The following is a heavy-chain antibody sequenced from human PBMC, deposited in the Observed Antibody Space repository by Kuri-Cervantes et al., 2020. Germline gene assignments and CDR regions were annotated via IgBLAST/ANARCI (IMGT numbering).Heavy chain of an antibody. CDR1: GFTFSNAW. CDR3: AKVNGSGSYLYWYFDL. J-gene: IGHJ2*01. Sequence: SLKISCAASGFTFSNAWMSWVRQAPGKGLEWVSGISWNSGSIGYADSVKGRFTISRDNAKNSLYLQMNSLRAEDTALYYCAKVNGSGSYLYWYFDLWGRGTLVTVSS. D-gene: IGHD3-10*01. CDR2: ISWNSGSI. V-gene: IGHV3-9*01.